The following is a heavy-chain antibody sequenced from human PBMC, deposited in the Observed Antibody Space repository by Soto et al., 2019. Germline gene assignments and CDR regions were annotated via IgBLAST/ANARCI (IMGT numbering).Heavy chain of an antibody. J-gene: IGHJ6*02. V-gene: IGHV4-30-2*06. CDR2: TYQSGSA. CDR1: GGSISSGGYS. CDR3: ARDYYGMDV. Sequence: PSETLSLTCTVSGGSISSGGYSWTWIRQSPGKGLEWIGYTYQSGSAYYNPSLKSRITISVDRSKNQSSLNLTSVTAADTAVYYCARDYYGMDVWGQGTTVTSP.